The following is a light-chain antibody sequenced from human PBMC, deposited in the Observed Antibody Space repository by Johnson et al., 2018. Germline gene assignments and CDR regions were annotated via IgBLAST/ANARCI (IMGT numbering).Light chain of an antibody. CDR3: GTWDNSLSAGNF. Sequence: QSVFTQPPSVSAAPGQKVTISCSGSSSNIGNNYVSWYQQLPGTAPKLLIYENNKRPSGIPDRFSGSKSGTSATLGITGLQTGDEAYYYCGTWDNSLSAGNFFGTGTKVTVL. CDR2: ENN. J-gene: IGLJ1*01. V-gene: IGLV1-51*02. CDR1: SSNIGNNY.